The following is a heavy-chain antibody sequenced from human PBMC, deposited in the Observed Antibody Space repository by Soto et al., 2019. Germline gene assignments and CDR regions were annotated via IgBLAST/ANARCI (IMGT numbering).Heavy chain of an antibody. Sequence: PGGSLRLSCAASGFTFSSYAMHWVRQAPGKGLEWVAVISYDGSNKYYADSVKGRFTISRDNSKNTLYLQMNSLRAEDTAVYYCARDTAGGRATAILGYWGQGTLVTVSS. D-gene: IGHD5-18*01. CDR1: GFTFSSYA. CDR2: ISYDGSNK. CDR3: ARDTAGGRATAILGY. J-gene: IGHJ4*02. V-gene: IGHV3-30-3*01.